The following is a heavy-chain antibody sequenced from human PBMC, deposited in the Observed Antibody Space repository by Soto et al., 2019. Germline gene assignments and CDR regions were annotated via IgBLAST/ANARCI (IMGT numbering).Heavy chain of an antibody. CDR2: IIPIFGTA. V-gene: IGHV1-69*13. Sequence: ASVKVSCKASGGTFSSYAISWVRQAPGQGLEWMGGIIPIFGTANYAQKFQGRVTITADEFTSTAYMELSSLRSEDTTVYYCARMVRGVIITQAGYFDYWGQGTLVTVSS. CDR3: ARMVRGVIITQAGYFDY. D-gene: IGHD3-10*01. CDR1: GGTFSSYA. J-gene: IGHJ4*02.